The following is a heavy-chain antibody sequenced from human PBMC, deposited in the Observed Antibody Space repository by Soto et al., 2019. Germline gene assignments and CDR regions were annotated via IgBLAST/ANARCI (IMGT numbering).Heavy chain of an antibody. CDR2: INPSGGDT. J-gene: IGHJ4*02. D-gene: IGHD2-21*02. Sequence: QVQLMQSGAEVKKPGASVKVSCKASGNTFTNYYIPWVRQAPGQGLEWMGTINPSGGDTTYAQKFMGRMTMTRDTSTSTLYMELTSLRSEDTAVYYCARGGHVVVVTAAFDYWGQRTLVTVSS. CDR3: ARGGHVVVVTAAFDY. CDR1: GNTFTNYY. V-gene: IGHV1-46*01.